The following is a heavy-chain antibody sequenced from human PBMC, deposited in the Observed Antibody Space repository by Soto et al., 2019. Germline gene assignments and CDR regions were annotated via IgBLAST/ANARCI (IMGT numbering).Heavy chain of an antibody. CDR3: ARMGDYGDYVFYYYYGMDV. D-gene: IGHD4-17*01. Sequence: AVSGYSISSGYYWGWIRQPPGKGLEWIGSIYHSGSTYYNPSLKSRVTISVDTSKNQFSLKLSSVTAADTAVYYCARMGDYGDYVFYYYYGMDVWGQGTTVTVSS. J-gene: IGHJ6*02. CDR2: IYHSGST. CDR1: GYSISSGYY. V-gene: IGHV4-38-2*01.